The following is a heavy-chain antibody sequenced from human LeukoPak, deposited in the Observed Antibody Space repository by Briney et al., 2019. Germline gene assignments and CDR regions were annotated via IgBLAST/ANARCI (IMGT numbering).Heavy chain of an antibody. CDR3: ARGRKWLKFDY. CDR2: ISHSGST. Sequence: SETLSLTCAVYGGSFSGYYWSWIRQPPGKGLEWIGEISHSGSTNYNPSLKSRVTISVDTSKNQFSLKLSSVTAADTAVYYCARGRKWLKFDYWGQGTLVTVSS. D-gene: IGHD5-12*01. CDR1: GGSFSGYY. V-gene: IGHV4-34*01. J-gene: IGHJ4*02.